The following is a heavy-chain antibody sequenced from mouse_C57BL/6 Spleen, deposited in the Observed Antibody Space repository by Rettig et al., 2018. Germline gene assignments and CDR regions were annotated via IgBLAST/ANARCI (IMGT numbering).Heavy chain of an antibody. CDR3: ARSEYYGPFDY. D-gene: IGHD1-1*02. V-gene: IGHV1-55*01. J-gene: IGHJ2*01. Sequence: FKSKATLTVDTSSSTAYMQLSSLTSEDSAVYYCARSEYYGPFDYWGQGTTLTVSS.